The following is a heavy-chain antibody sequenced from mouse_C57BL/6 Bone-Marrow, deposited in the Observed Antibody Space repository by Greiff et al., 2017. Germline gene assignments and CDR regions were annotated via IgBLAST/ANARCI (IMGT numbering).Heavy chain of an antibody. Sequence: EVQRVESGGDLVKPGGSLKLSCAASGFTFSSSGMSWVRQTPDKRLEWVATISSGGSYTYYPDSVQGRFTISRDNAKNTLYLQMSSLKSEDTAMYDCARRGYYGSIFYWYFDVWGTGTTVTVSS. V-gene: IGHV5-6*01. CDR3: ARRGYYGSIFYWYFDV. CDR2: ISSGGSYT. D-gene: IGHD1-1*01. CDR1: GFTFSSSG. J-gene: IGHJ1*03.